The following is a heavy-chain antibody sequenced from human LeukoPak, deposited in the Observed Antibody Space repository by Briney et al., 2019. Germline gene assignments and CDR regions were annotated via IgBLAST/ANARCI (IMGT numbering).Heavy chain of an antibody. CDR2: INHSGST. D-gene: IGHD1-26*01. Sequence: SETLSLTCTVSGGSISSSSYYWGWIRQPPGKGLEWIGEINHSGSTNYNPSLKIRLTISPDTAKNQCSLKLTSVTAADTAVYYCTREVRSAWASFDPWGQGTLVIVSS. J-gene: IGHJ5*02. CDR3: TREVRSAWASFDP. CDR1: GGSISSSSYY. V-gene: IGHV4-39*07.